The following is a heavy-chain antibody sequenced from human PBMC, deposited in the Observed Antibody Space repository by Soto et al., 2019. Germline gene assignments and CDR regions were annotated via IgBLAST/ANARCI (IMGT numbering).Heavy chain of an antibody. V-gene: IGHV4-39*01. CDR2: IYYSGST. J-gene: IGHJ5*02. D-gene: IGHD3-22*01. CDR1: GGSISSSSYY. Sequence: SETLSLTCTVSGGSISSSSYYWGWIRQPPGKGLEWIGSIYYSGSTYYNPSLKSRVTISVDTSKNQFSLKLSSVTAADTAVYYCARRGYLASPAKGRGDNWFDPWGQGTLVTVSS. CDR3: ARRGYLASPAKGRGDNWFDP.